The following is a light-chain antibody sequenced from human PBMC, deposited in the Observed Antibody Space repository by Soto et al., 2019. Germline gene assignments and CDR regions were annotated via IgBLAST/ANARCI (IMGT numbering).Light chain of an antibody. Sequence: QTVVTQPPSVSGAPGQRVTISCTGSTSNIGAGYEVHWYQQVPGTAPKLLVSGHNNRPSEVPDRFFGSKSGTSASLTITGLQAEDEADYYCQSFDSSLGGSGVFGGGTKLTVL. CDR2: GHN. V-gene: IGLV1-40*01. CDR3: QSFDSSLGGSGV. J-gene: IGLJ3*02. CDR1: TSNIGAGYE.